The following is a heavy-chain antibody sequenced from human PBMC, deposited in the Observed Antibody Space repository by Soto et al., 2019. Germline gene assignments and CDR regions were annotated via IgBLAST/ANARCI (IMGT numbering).Heavy chain of an antibody. Sequence: GGSLRLSCAASGFTFSHAWMSWVRQAPGKGLEWVGRIKSRADGGTKDYGAPVRGRFTISRDDSENMLYLQMNSLKTEDTAVYYCARDGPSGCTTGVCYHYYYYYAMDVWGQGTTVTVSS. CDR3: ARDGPSGCTTGVCYHYYYYYAMDV. J-gene: IGHJ6*02. CDR2: IKSRADGGTK. D-gene: IGHD2-8*01. V-gene: IGHV3-15*01. CDR1: GFTFSHAW.